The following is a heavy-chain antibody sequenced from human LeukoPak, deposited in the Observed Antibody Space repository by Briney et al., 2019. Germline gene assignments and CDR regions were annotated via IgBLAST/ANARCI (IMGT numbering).Heavy chain of an antibody. D-gene: IGHD6-19*01. J-gene: IGHJ4*02. CDR1: GFTFSSYW. CDR2: ISSSSSYI. V-gene: IGHV3-21*01. Sequence: GGSLRLSCAASGFTFSSYWMSWVRQAPGKGLEWVSSISSSSSYIYYADSVKGRFTISRDNAKNSLYLQMNSLRAEDTAVYYCARSTVAGFDYWGQGTLVTVSS. CDR3: ARSTVAGFDY.